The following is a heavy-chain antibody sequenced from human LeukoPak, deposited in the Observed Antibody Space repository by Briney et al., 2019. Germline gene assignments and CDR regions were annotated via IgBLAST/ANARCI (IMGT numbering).Heavy chain of an antibody. CDR1: GFSFSNAW. CDR2: INSGSTYM. V-gene: IGHV3-21*01. CDR3: ARVEATTGRNYHYYYMDV. D-gene: IGHD1-1*01. J-gene: IGHJ6*03. Sequence: GGSLRLSCTASGFSFSNAWMTWVRQAPGKGLEWVSSINSGSTYMYYADSVKGRFTISRDNAKNSLHLQMDSLRAEDTAVYFCARVEATTGRNYHYYYMDVWGKGTTVTVSS.